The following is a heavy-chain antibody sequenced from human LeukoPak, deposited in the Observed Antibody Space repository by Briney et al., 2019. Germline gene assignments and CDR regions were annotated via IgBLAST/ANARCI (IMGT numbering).Heavy chain of an antibody. CDR1: GFTFSSYW. CDR2: IDSDGSSA. Sequence: PGGSLRLSCAASGFTFSSYWMHWVRQAPGKGLVWVSRIDSDGSSATYADSVKGRFTISRDNAKNTLYLQMNSLGAEDTAVYYCARATYMIRGLKDYWGQGTLVTVSS. V-gene: IGHV3-74*01. J-gene: IGHJ4*02. D-gene: IGHD3-10*01. CDR3: ARATYMIRGLKDY.